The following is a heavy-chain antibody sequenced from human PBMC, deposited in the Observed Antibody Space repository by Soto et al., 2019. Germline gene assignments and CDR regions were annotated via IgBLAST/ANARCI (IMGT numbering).Heavy chain of an antibody. J-gene: IGHJ6*02. CDR3: AGWGGYSYGDERGYYYYGMDV. V-gene: IGHV4-31*03. D-gene: IGHD5-18*01. CDR2: IYYSGST. Sequence: QVQLQESGPGLVKPSQTLSLTCTVSGGSISSGGYYWSWIRQHPGKGLEWIGYIYYSGSTYYNPSLKSRVTISVDTSKTQFSLKLSSVTAADTAVYYCAGWGGYSYGDERGYYYYGMDVWGQGTTVTVSS. CDR1: GGSISSGGYY.